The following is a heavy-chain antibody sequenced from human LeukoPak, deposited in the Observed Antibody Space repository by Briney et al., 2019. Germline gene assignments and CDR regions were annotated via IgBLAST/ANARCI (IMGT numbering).Heavy chain of an antibody. CDR1: GFTFSSYA. D-gene: IGHD3-22*01. V-gene: IGHV3-23*01. Sequence: GGSLRLSCAASGFTFSSYAMSWVRQAPGKGLQWVSTITGTTHYADSVRGRFTISRDNSKNILYLQMNNLSTEDTAVYYCARDRRYYDSSGYYADGFDYWGQGTLVTVSS. CDR2: ITGTT. CDR3: ARDRRYYDSSGYYADGFDY. J-gene: IGHJ4*02.